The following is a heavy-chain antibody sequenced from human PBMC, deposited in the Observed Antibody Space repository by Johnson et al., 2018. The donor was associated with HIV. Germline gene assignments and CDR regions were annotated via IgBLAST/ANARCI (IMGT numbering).Heavy chain of an antibody. CDR3: ARDKVLDAFDI. J-gene: IGHJ3*02. Sequence: VQLVESGGGLVKPGGSLRLSCAASGFIFSNYGMHWVRQAPGKGLEWVSVIYSGGSTYYADSVKGRFTISRDNSKNTLYLQMNSLRAEDTAVYYCARDKVLDAFDIWGQGTMVTVSS. CDR1: GFIFSNYG. CDR2: IYSGGST. V-gene: IGHV3-66*01.